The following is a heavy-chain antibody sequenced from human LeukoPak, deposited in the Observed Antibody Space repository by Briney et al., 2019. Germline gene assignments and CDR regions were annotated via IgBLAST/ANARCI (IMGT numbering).Heavy chain of an antibody. Sequence: ASVKVSCKASGYTFTSYGISWVRQAPGQGLEWMGWISAYNGNTNYAQKLQGRVTMTTDTSTSTAYMELRSLRSDDTAVYYCARDQGSSGYGPRRYFDYWGQGTLVTVSS. CDR1: GYTFTSYG. CDR3: ARDQGSSGYGPRRYFDY. V-gene: IGHV1-18*01. CDR2: ISAYNGNT. D-gene: IGHD6-13*01. J-gene: IGHJ4*02.